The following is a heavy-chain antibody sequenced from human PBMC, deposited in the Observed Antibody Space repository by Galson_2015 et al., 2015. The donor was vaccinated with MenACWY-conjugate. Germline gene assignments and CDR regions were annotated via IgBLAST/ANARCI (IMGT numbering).Heavy chain of an antibody. J-gene: IGHJ6*03. D-gene: IGHD4-17*01. V-gene: IGHV4-61*05. CDR1: GGSISSSRYY. CDR3: ARAATVTTYAGYYYYMDV. Sequence: ETLSLTCTVSGGSISSSRYYWGWIRQPPGKGLEWIGYIYYSGSTNYNPSLKSRVTISVDTSKNQFSLKLSSVTAADTAVYYCARAATVTTYAGYYYYMDVWGKGTTVTVSS. CDR2: IYYSGST.